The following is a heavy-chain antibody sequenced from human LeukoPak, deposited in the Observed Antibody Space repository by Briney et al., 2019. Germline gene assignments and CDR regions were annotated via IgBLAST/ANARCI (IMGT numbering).Heavy chain of an antibody. CDR1: GYTFSVYF. V-gene: IGHV1-46*01. CDR2: IYPSGGRT. CDR3: AIPGVSDY. J-gene: IGHJ4*02. Sequence: GASVKVSCKASGYTFSVYFINWVRQAPGQGLEWMGIIYPSGGRTNYAQKFQGRVTMTRDMSTSTVYMELSSLRSEDTAVYYCAIPGVSDYWGQGTLVTVSS.